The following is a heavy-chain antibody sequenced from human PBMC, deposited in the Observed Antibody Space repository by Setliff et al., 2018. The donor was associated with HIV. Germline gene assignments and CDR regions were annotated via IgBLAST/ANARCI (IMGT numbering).Heavy chain of an antibody. CDR3: AEGAGSYFDY. Sequence: SVKVSCKASGYTFTNYGISWVRQAPGQGLEWMGRIIPFFGTANYAQKFQGRFTITADESTSTACMELSSLRFEDTAVYYCAEGAGSYFDYWGQGTLVTVSS. CDR1: GYTFTNYG. J-gene: IGHJ4*02. V-gene: IGHV1-69*13. D-gene: IGHD1-26*01. CDR2: IIPFFGTA.